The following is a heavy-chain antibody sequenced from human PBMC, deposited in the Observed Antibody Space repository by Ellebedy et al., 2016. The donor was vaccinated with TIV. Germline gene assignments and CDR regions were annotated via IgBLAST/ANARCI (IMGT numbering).Heavy chain of an antibody. CDR2: ISSSSSTI. CDR1: GFTFSSYS. J-gene: IGHJ4*02. Sequence: GESLKISXAASGFTFSSYSMKWVRQAPGKGLELVSYISSSSSTIYYADSVKGRFTISRDNAKNSLYLQMNSLRAEDTAVYYCARDEGLWFGDPKDFDYWGQGTLVTVSS. D-gene: IGHD3-10*01. CDR3: ARDEGLWFGDPKDFDY. V-gene: IGHV3-48*04.